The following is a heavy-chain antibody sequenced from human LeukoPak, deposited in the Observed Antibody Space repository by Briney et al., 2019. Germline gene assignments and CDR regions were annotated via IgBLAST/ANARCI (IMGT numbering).Heavy chain of an antibody. J-gene: IGHJ6*02. D-gene: IGHD2-21*02. Sequence: GASLQISCQGSGYLFTSYWIGWVRRMPGKGREGMGIIYPGDSDIRYSPSFQGQVTISADKSISTAYLQWSSLKASDSAIYYCARRSYCGGDCTRSVHFYYAMDVWGQGTTVTVSS. CDR3: ARRSYCGGDCTRSVHFYYAMDV. CDR2: IYPGDSDI. V-gene: IGHV5-51*01. CDR1: GYLFTSYW.